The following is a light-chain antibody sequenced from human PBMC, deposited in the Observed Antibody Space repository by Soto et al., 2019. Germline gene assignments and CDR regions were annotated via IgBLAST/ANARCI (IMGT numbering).Light chain of an antibody. CDR2: GAS. CDR3: QQYDNWPPIT. CDR1: QSVISSY. Sequence: EIVLTQSPGTLSLSPGERATLSCRASQSVISSYLAWYQQKPGQAPRLLLYGASNRATGIPARFSGSGSGTEFTLTISRLQSEDFAVYYCQQYDNWPPITFGQGTRLEIK. J-gene: IGKJ5*01. V-gene: IGKV3-20*01.